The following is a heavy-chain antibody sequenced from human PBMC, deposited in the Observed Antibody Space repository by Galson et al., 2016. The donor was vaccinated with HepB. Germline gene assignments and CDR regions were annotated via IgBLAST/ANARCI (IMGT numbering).Heavy chain of an antibody. J-gene: IGHJ4*02. D-gene: IGHD1-1*01. CDR1: TGSFTSHS. CDR3: ARVKRNWNPGPFDS. Sequence: SETLSLTCDDFTGSFTSHSWSWIRQSPGQGLEWIGEISHSGRRDYNPSLKSRVIISVDTSAGQLSLELSSVTAADTAVYFCARVKRNWNPGPFDSWGQGTLVTVSS. CDR2: ISHSGRR. V-gene: IGHV4-34*01.